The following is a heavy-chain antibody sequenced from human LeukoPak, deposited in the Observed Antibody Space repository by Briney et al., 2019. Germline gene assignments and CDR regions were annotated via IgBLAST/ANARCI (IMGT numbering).Heavy chain of an antibody. D-gene: IGHD1-7*01. Sequence: SETLSLTCAVSGYSISSGYYWGWIRQPPGKGLEWIGSIYHSGSTYYNPSLKSRVTISVDTSKNQLSLKLSSVTAADTAVYYCARRRGTRLGAFDIWGQGTMVTVSS. V-gene: IGHV4-38-2*01. CDR2: IYHSGST. CDR1: GYSISSGYY. CDR3: ARRRGTRLGAFDI. J-gene: IGHJ3*02.